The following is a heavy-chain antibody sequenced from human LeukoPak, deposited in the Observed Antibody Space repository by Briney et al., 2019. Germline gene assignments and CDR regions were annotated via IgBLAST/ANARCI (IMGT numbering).Heavy chain of an antibody. CDR3: ARDGEVRQGHCSTTSCPVDY. D-gene: IGHD2-2*01. V-gene: IGHV1-2*02. Sequence: ASVKVSCKASGYTFTAYSMHWVRRAPGQGLEYMGWLNPNSGDTNYAQEFQGRVTMTRDTSMSTAYMELSGLRFDDTAIYYCARDGEVRQGHCSTTSCPVDYWGQGTLITVSS. CDR2: LNPNSGDT. CDR1: GYTFTAYS. J-gene: IGHJ4*02.